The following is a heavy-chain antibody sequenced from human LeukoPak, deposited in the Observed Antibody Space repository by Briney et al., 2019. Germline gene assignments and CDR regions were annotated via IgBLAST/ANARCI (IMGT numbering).Heavy chain of an antibody. CDR3: ARGCSGYDCLMDAFDI. J-gene: IGHJ3*02. V-gene: IGHV3-20*04. D-gene: IGHD5-12*01. CDR1: GFTFDDYG. CDR2: INWNGGST. Sequence: PGGSLRLSCAASGFTFDDYGMSWVRQAPGKGLEWVSGINWNGGSTGYADSVKGRFTISRDNAKNSLYLQMNSLRAEDTAVYYCARGCSGYDCLMDAFDIWGQGTMVTVSS.